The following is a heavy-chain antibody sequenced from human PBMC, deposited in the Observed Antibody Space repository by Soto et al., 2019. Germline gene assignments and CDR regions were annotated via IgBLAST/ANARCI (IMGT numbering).Heavy chain of an antibody. Sequence: PGGSLRLSCAASGFTFSSYARHWVRQAPGKGLEYVSAISSNGGSTYYADSVKGRFTISRDNSKNTLYLQMGRLRAEDMAVYYCARGAITGTTGEFDYWCQGTLVTVSS. CDR2: ISSNGGST. J-gene: IGHJ4*02. V-gene: IGHV3-64*02. D-gene: IGHD1-20*01. CDR3: ARGAITGTTGEFDY. CDR1: GFTFSSYA.